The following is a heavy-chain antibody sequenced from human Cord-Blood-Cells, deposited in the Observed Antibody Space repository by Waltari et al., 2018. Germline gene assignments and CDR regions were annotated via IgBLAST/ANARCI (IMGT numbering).Heavy chain of an antibody. V-gene: IGHV4-34*01. CDR3: ARGGGSYYNWFDP. J-gene: IGHJ5*02. CDR1: GGSFSGSY. D-gene: IGHD1-26*01. Sequence: QVQLQQWGAGLFKPSETLSLPCAVYGGSFSGSYWSLIRQPPGKGLEWIGEINHSGSTNYNPSLKSRVTISVDTSKNQFSLKLSSVTAADTAVYYCARGGGSYYNWFDPWGQGTLVTVSS. CDR2: INHSGST.